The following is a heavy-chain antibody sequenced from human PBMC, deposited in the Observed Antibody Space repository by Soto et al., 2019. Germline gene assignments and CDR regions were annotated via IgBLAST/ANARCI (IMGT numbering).Heavy chain of an antibody. D-gene: IGHD5-18*01. CDR1: GFTFRAYD. CDR3: RAYSYGQGVDY. CDR2: INGGDGNI. J-gene: IGHJ4*02. Sequence: EVQLLESGGGLVQPGGSLKLSCAASGFTFRAYDMNWVRRAPGKGLEWVSLINGGDGNIYYADSVKGRFAISRDNSKNTLYLQMNSLRAEDTALYYCRAYSYGQGVDYWGQGTLVTVSS. V-gene: IGHV3-23*01.